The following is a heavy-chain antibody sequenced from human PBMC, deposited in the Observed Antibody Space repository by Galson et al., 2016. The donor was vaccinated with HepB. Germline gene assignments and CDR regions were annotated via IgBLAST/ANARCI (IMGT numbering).Heavy chain of an antibody. D-gene: IGHD6-19*01. J-gene: IGHJ6*02. V-gene: IGHV3-30*04. CDR2: ISNDGGEK. CDR1: EFTFSTYA. CDR3: ARDRGIAEADTGQEWDYYYYYGMDV. Sequence: RSLRLSCAASEFTFSTYAIHWVRQAPGKGLEWVAVISNDGGEKHYADSVKGRFTISRENAKNTLYLQMNSLRAEDTAVYYCARDRGIAEADTGQEWDYYYYYGMDVWGQGTTVTVSS.